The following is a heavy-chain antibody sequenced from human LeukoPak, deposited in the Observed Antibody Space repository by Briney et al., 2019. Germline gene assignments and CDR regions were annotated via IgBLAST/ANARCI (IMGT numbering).Heavy chain of an antibody. CDR2: IRYDGSNK. J-gene: IGHJ4*02. Sequence: GGSLRLSCAASGFTFSSYGMHWVRQAPGKWLEWVAFIRYDGSNKYYADSVKGRFTISRDNSKNTLYLQMSSLRAEDTAVYYCAKALSVVITYFDYWGQGTLVTVSS. CDR3: AKALSVVITYFDY. D-gene: IGHD3-22*01. CDR1: GFTFSSYG. V-gene: IGHV3-30*02.